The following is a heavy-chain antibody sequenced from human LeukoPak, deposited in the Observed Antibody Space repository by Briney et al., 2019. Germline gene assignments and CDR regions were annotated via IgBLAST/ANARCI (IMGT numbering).Heavy chain of an antibody. J-gene: IGHJ3*02. CDR3: ARVATMVRGVIMGGGAFDI. CDR2: IIPILGIA. D-gene: IGHD3-10*01. CDR1: GGTFSSYA. Sequence: SVKVSCKASGGTFSSYAISWVRQAPGKGLEWMGRIIPILGIANYAQKFQGRVTITADKSTSTAYMELSSLRSEDTAVYYCARVATMVRGVIMGGGAFDIWGQGTMVTVSS. V-gene: IGHV1-69*04.